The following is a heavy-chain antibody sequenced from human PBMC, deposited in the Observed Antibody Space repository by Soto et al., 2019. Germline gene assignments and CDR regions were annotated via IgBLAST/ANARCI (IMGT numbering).Heavy chain of an antibody. D-gene: IGHD6-13*01. CDR2: IYYSGST. J-gene: IGHJ5*02. V-gene: IGHV4-30-4*01. Sequence: ASETLSLTCTVSGGSISSGDYYWSWIRQPPGKGLEWIGYIYYSGSTYYNPSLKSRVTISVDTSKNQFSLKLSSVTAADTAVYYCARTKLAAAGTEEGWFDTWGQGTLVTVSS. CDR1: GGSISSGDYY. CDR3: ARTKLAAAGTEEGWFDT.